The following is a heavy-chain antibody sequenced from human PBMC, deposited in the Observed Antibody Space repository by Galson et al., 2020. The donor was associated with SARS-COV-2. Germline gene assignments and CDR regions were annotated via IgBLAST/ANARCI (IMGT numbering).Heavy chain of an antibody. J-gene: IGHJ6*02. D-gene: IGHD2-21*02. CDR1: GFSLSTSGMC. CDR2: IDWDDDK. CDR3: ARIVVVTAILGNYYYYGMDV. V-gene: IGHV2-70*01. Sequence: SGHTLVKPTQTLTLTCTFSGFSLSTSGMCVSWIRQPPGKALEWLALIDWDDDKYYSTSLKPRLTISKDTSKNQVVLTMTNMDPVDTATYYCARIVVVTAILGNYYYYGMDVWGQGTTFTVSS.